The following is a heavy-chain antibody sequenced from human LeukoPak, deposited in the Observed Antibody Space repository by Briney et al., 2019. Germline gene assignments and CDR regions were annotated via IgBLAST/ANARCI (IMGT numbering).Heavy chain of an antibody. Sequence: GGSLRLSCAASGFTFSSYWMHWVRQAPGKGLVWVSRINSDGSSTTYADSVKGRFTISRDNAKNTLYLQMNSLRAEDTAVYYCARGQTGDSPDDYWGQGTPVTVSS. CDR3: ARGQTGDSPDDY. CDR2: INSDGSST. J-gene: IGHJ4*02. CDR1: GFTFSSYW. V-gene: IGHV3-74*01. D-gene: IGHD2-21*02.